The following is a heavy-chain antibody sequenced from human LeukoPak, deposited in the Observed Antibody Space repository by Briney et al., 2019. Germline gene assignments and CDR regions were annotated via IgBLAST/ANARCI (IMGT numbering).Heavy chain of an antibody. V-gene: IGHV1-46*01. Sequence: GASVKVSCKASGYTFTSYYMHWVRQAPGQGLEWMGIINPSGGSTSYAQQFQGRVTMTRDTSTSTVYMELSSLRSEDTAVYYCARDKVNDILTGYYLQQYYYYGMDVWGQGTTVTVSS. CDR2: INPSGGST. J-gene: IGHJ6*02. CDR3: ARDKVNDILTGYYLQQYYYYGMDV. D-gene: IGHD3-9*01. CDR1: GYTFTSYY.